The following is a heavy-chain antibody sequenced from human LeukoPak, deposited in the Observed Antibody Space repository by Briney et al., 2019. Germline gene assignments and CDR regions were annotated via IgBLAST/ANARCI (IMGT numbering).Heavy chain of an antibody. J-gene: IGHJ4*02. Sequence: ASVKVSCKASGYTFTSYYMHWVRQAPGQGLEWMGIINPSDGSTNYAQKFQGRATMTRDMSTSTVYMELSSLRSEDTAVYYCARSGCSGGTCFFDYWGQGTLVTVSS. CDR2: INPSDGST. D-gene: IGHD2-15*01. V-gene: IGHV1-46*01. CDR3: ARSGCSGGTCFFDY. CDR1: GYTFTSYY.